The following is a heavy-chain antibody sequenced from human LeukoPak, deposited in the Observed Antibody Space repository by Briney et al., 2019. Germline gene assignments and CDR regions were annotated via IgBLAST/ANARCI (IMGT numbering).Heavy chain of an antibody. CDR2: IYSGGST. CDR3: ARAIGNYYDSSNFDY. V-gene: IGHV3-53*01. J-gene: IGHJ4*02. Sequence: GGSLRLSCAASGFSVSNNYMSWVRQAPGKGLEWVSVIYSGGSTYYADSVKGRFTISRDNSKNTLYLQMNSLRGEDTAMYYCARAIGNYYDSSNFDYWGQGTLVTVSS. CDR1: GFSVSNNY. D-gene: IGHD3-22*01.